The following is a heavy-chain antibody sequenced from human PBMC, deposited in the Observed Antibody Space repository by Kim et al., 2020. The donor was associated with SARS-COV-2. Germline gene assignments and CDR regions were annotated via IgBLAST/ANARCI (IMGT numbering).Heavy chain of an antibody. CDR1: GFTFSNYG. CDR3: AKGLTILLDF. Sequence: GGSLRLSCAASGFTFSNYGMHWVRQAPGKGLEWVATISYDGSVKNYADSVKGRFTISRDDSKNTLYLEMNSLRVEDTALYYCAKGLTILLDFWGQGALVTVPS. V-gene: IGHV3-30*18. J-gene: IGHJ4*02. CDR2: ISYDGSVK. D-gene: IGHD3-3*01.